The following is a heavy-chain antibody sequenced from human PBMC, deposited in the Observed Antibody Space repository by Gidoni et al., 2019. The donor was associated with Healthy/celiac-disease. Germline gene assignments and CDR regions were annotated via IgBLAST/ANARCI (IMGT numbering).Heavy chain of an antibody. J-gene: IGHJ6*02. D-gene: IGHD3-10*01. CDR3: ARAHPSGNYGMDV. V-gene: IGHV1-3*02. CDR2: SNAGNGNT. CDR1: GYTFTSYA. Sequence: QVQLVQSGAEVKKPGASVKVSCKASGYTFTSYAMHWVRQAPGQRREWMGWSNAGNGNTKYSQEFQGRVTITRDTSASTAYMELSSLRSEDMAVYYCARAHPSGNYGMDVWGQGTTVTVSS.